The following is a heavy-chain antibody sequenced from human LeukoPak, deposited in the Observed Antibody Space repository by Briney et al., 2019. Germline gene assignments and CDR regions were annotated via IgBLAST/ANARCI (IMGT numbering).Heavy chain of an antibody. V-gene: IGHV3-7*01. CDR2: IKQDGSEK. CDR3: AKSFYSSRWSFDS. CDR1: GFTFSSYW. J-gene: IGHJ4*02. Sequence: GGSLRLSCAASGFTFSSYWMSWVRQAPGKGLEWVANIKQDGSEKYYVDSVKGRFTISRDNAKNSLYLQMNSLRAEDTAVYYCAKSFYSSRWSFDSWGQGTLVTVSS. D-gene: IGHD6-13*01.